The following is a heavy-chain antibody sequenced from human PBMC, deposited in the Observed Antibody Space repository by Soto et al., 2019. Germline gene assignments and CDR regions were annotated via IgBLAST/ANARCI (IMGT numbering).Heavy chain of an antibody. CDR2: IYSGGST. V-gene: IGHV3-53*01. D-gene: IGHD5-12*01. J-gene: IGHJ4*02. CDR1: GFPVSRNY. CDR3: ARGGEGYGYNWDYFDY. Sequence: EVQLVESGGGLIQPGGSLRLSWAASGFPVSRNYMSWVRQAPGQVLEGVSVIYSGGSTYYAESVKGRFTISRDNSKNTLYLQMSSLRAEDTAVYYCARGGEGYGYNWDYFDYWGQGTLVTVSS.